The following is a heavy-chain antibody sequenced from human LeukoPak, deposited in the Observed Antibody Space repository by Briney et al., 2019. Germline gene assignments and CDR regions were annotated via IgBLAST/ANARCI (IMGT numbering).Heavy chain of an antibody. CDR2: ISSNGRTT. Sequence: GGSLRLSCAASGFTFSNYAMHWVRQVAGKGLEYVSAISSNGRTTYYAKSVKGRFTISRDNSRNTLNLQMGSLRAKDMAVYYCARGPYGSAEHYFDHWGQGTLVTVSS. D-gene: IGHD3-10*01. J-gene: IGHJ4*02. CDR3: ARGPYGSAEHYFDH. CDR1: GFTFSNYA. V-gene: IGHV3-64*01.